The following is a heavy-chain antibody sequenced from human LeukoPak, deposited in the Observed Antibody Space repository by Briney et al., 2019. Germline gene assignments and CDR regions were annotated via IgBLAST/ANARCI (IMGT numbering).Heavy chain of an antibody. V-gene: IGHV3-20*04. J-gene: IGHJ4*02. CDR1: GFTFDDYG. Sequence: PGGSLRLSCAASGFTFDDYGMSWVRQALGKGLEWVSGINWNGGSTGYADSVKGRFTISRDNAKNSLYLQMNSLRAEDTALYYCARGGYYYDSSGYYLFGYWGQGTLVTVSS. D-gene: IGHD3-22*01. CDR2: INWNGGST. CDR3: ARGGYYYDSSGYYLFGY.